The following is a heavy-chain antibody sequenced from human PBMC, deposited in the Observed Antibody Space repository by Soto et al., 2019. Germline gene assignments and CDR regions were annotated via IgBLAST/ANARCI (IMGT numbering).Heavy chain of an antibody. CDR1: GGSISSSSYY. CDR3: ARDLWGYCGTDCYPLDV. J-gene: IGHJ6*02. V-gene: IGHV4-39*07. D-gene: IGHD2-21*02. Sequence: SETLSLTCTVSGGSISSSSYYWGWIRQPPGKGLEWIGSIYYSGSTYYNPSLKSRVTISVDTSKNQFSLKLNSVTAADTALYYCARDLWGYCGTDCYPLDVWGQGTTVTVSS. CDR2: IYYSGST.